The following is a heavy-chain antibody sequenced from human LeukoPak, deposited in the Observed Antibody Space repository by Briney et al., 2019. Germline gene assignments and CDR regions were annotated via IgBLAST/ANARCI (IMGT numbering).Heavy chain of an antibody. CDR1: GGSISSGNYY. CDR3: ARDGVVVAANYYYYYMDV. D-gene: IGHD2-15*01. J-gene: IGHJ6*03. V-gene: IGHV4-61*02. CDR2: IYTSGST. Sequence: PSETLSLTCTVSGGSISSGNYYWSWIRQPAGKGLEWIGRIYTSGSTNYNPSLKSRVTISVDTSKNQFSLKLSSVTAADTAAYYCARDGVVVAANYYYYYMDVWGKGTTVTVSS.